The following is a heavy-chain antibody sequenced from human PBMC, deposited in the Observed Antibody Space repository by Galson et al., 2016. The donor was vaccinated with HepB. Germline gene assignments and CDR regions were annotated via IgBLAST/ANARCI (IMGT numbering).Heavy chain of an antibody. CDR1: GASISGSTHY. Sequence: SETLSLTCTVSGASISGSTHYWGWIRQPPGKGLEWIGTIHYSGSTYYTPSLGNRVAISIHTSDNHFSLKLSSVTAADTAVYYCARHWSTAGWYAEHDAFHIWGQGTMVTVSS. D-gene: IGHD6-19*01. CDR3: ARHWSTAGWYAEHDAFHI. J-gene: IGHJ3*02. CDR2: IHYSGST. V-gene: IGHV4-39*01.